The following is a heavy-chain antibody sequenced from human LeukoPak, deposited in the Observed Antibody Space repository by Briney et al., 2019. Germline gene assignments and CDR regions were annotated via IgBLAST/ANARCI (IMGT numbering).Heavy chain of an antibody. CDR2: FDPEDGET. J-gene: IGHJ4*02. D-gene: IGHD3-10*01. V-gene: IGHV1-24*01. CDR1: GYTLTELS. CDR3: ARDDRTGGFDY. Sequence: GASVKVSCKVSGYTLTELSMHWVRQAPGKGLEWMGGFDPEDGETIYAQKFQGRVTITADESTSTAYMELSSLRSEDTAVYYCARDDRTGGFDYWGQGTLVTVSS.